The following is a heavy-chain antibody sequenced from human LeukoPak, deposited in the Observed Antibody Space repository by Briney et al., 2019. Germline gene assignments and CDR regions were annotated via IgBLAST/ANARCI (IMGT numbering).Heavy chain of an antibody. D-gene: IGHD2-15*01. CDR1: GGSISSSSYY. V-gene: IGHV4-39*01. J-gene: IGHJ4*02. CDR2: IYYSGST. Sequence: PSETLSLTCTVSGGSISSSSYYWGWIRQPPGKGLEWIGSIYYSGSTYYNPSLKSRVTISVDTSKNQFSLKLSSVTAADTAVYYCARGRTNDYWGQGTLVTVSS. CDR3: ARGRTNDY.